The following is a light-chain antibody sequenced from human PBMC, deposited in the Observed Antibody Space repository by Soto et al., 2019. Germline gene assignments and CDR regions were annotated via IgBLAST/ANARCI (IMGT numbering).Light chain of an antibody. J-gene: IGLJ1*01. V-gene: IGLV2-14*01. CDR2: EVS. CDR3: SSLSAAGSSDV. Sequence: QSVLTQPASVSGSPGQSIAISCTGTSSDVGSHNNVSWYQQYPGKAPKLIIYEVSNRPSGVSARFSGSKFGSTASLTISWRHADDDGEYYCSSLSAAGSSDVFGPGTKLTVL. CDR1: SSDVGSHNN.